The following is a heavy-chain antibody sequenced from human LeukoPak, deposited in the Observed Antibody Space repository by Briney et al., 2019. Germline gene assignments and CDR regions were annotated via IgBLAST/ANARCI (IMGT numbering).Heavy chain of an antibody. V-gene: IGHV3-30-3*01. Sequence: PGGSLRLSCAPSGFTFSSYAMHWVRQAPGKGLEWVAVISYDGSNKYYADTVKGRFTISRDNSKNTLYLQVNSLRPEDTAVYYCASGEASGCDEGDYWGQGTLVTVSS. CDR2: ISYDGSNK. J-gene: IGHJ4*02. D-gene: IGHD5-12*01. CDR1: GFTFSSYA. CDR3: ASGEASGCDEGDY.